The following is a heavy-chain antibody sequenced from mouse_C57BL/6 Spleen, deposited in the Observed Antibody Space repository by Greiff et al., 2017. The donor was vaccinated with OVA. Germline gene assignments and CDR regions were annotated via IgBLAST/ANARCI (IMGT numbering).Heavy chain of an antibody. CDR1: GYTFTDYY. V-gene: IGHV1-19*01. J-gene: IGHJ2*01. Sequence: VQLQQSGPVLVKPGASVKMSCKASGYTFTDYYMNWVKQSHGKSLEWIGVINPYNGGTSYNQKFKGKATLTVDKSSSTAYMDLNSLTSEDSAVYYCARGDYFDYWGQGTTLTVSS. CDR2: INPYNGGT. CDR3: ARGDYFDY.